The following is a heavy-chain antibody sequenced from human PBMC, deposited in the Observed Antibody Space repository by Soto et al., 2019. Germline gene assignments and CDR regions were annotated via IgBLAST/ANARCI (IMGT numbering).Heavy chain of an antibody. Sequence: SETLSLTCTVSGGSVSSGSYYWSWIRQPPGKGLEWIGYIYYSGSTNYNPSLKSRVTISVDTSKNQFSLKLSSVTAADTAVYYCARASFLTGYAVGRGDAFDIWGQGTMVTVSS. CDR3: ARASFLTGYAVGRGDAFDI. CDR2: IYYSGST. D-gene: IGHD3-9*01. CDR1: GGSVSSGSYY. J-gene: IGHJ3*02. V-gene: IGHV4-61*01.